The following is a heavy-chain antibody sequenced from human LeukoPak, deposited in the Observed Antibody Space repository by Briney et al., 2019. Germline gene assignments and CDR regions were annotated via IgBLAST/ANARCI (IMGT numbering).Heavy chain of an antibody. V-gene: IGHV4-34*01. CDR3: ARHPSHSGSYLKWFDP. CDR1: GGSFRGYY. J-gene: IGHJ5*02. CDR2: INFGGSI. D-gene: IGHD1-26*01. Sequence: SETLSLTCAVYGGSFRGYYWSWIRQPPGKGLEWIGEINFGGSINYTPSLKSRVTISVDTSKNHFSLKLRSVTAADTAVYYCARHPSHSGSYLKWFDPWGQGTLVTVSS.